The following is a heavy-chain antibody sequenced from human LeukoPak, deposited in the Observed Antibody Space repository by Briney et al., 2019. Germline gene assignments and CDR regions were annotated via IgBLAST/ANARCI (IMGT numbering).Heavy chain of an antibody. V-gene: IGHV3-33*01. CDR1: GFTFSSYG. D-gene: IGHD1-26*01. CDR2: IWYDGSNK. CDR3: ARGGSSGNYYGDAFDV. Sequence: PGRSLRLSCAASGFTFSSYGMHWVRQAPGKGLEWVAVIWYDGSNKYYADSVKGRFTISRDNSKNTLYLQMNSLRAEDTAVYYCARGGSSGNYYGDAFDVWGQGTMVTVSS. J-gene: IGHJ3*01.